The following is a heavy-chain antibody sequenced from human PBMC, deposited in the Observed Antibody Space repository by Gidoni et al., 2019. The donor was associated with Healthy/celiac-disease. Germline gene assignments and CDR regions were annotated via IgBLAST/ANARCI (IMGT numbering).Heavy chain of an antibody. D-gene: IGHD3-22*01. V-gene: IGHV4-39*01. CDR1: GGSIISSRFY. CDR3: ARHPGLDEGYDRRYYFDY. J-gene: IGHJ4*02. Sequence: QLQLQDSGPGLVKSSETLSLTCTVSGGSIISSRFYWGWIRQPPGKGLEWIGSIYYSGSTYYNPSLKSRVTISVDTSKNQFSLKLSYVTAADTAVYYCARHPGLDEGYDRRYYFDYWGQGTLVTVSS. CDR2: IYYSGST.